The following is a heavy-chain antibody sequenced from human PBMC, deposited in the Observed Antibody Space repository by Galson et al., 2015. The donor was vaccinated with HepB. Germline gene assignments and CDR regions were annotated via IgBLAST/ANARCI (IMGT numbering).Heavy chain of an antibody. CDR3: ARVKRGEWYSFYYYGMDV. V-gene: IGHV3-7*05. CDR1: EFILSMYW. J-gene: IGHJ6*02. D-gene: IGHD3-10*01. Sequence: LRLSCAASEFILSMYWMNWVRQAPGKGLEWVANIKEDGSEKNYVDSVKGRFTISRDNAKNSLYLQMNSLRAEDTAIYYCARVKRGEWYSFYYYGMDVWGQGTTVTVSS. CDR2: IKEDGSEK.